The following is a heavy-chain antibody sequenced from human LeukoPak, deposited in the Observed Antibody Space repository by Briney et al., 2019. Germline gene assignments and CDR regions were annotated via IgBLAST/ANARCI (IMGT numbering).Heavy chain of an antibody. D-gene: IGHD3-10*01. CDR1: GFTFSSYA. CDR2: ISGSGGSI. V-gene: IGHV3-23*01. J-gene: IGHJ5*02. CDR3: ADNGRGSGSFFYNWFDP. Sequence: GGSLRLSCAASGFTFSSYAMSWVRQAPGKGLEWVSAISGSGGSIYYADSVKGRFTISRDNSKNTLYLQMNSLRAEDTAVYYCADNGRGSGSFFYNWFDPWGQGTLVTVSS.